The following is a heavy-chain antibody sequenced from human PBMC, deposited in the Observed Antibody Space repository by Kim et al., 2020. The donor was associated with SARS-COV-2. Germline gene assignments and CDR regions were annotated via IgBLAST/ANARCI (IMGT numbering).Heavy chain of an antibody. CDR3: ARHGWTTSFDY. V-gene: IGHV4-39*01. D-gene: IGHD2-2*01. Sequence: SETLSLTCTVSGGSIGSSNYYWGWVRQPPGKGLEWIGGIHYSGNTYYNPSLKSRVTISVDTSKNQFSLKVTSVTATDTAVYYCARHGWTTSFDYWGRGTLVTVSS. J-gene: IGHJ4*02. CDR1: GGSIGSSNYY. CDR2: IHYSGNT.